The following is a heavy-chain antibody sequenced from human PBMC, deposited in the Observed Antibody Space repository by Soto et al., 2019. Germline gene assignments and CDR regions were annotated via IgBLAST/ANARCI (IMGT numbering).Heavy chain of an antibody. CDR2: ISYDGSNK. Sequence: GGSLRLSCAASGFTFSSYAMHWVRQAPGKGLEWVAVISYDGSNKYYADSVKGRFTISRDNSKNTLYPQMNSLRAEDTAVYYCARDWGDYGDYVLDYWGQGTLVTVSS. V-gene: IGHV3-30-3*01. CDR1: GFTFSSYA. CDR3: ARDWGDYGDYVLDY. D-gene: IGHD4-17*01. J-gene: IGHJ4*02.